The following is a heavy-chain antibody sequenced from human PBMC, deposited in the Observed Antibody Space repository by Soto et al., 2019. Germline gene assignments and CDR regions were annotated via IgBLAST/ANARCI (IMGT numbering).Heavy chain of an antibody. V-gene: IGHV3-30*18. J-gene: IGHJ3*02. D-gene: IGHD3-22*01. CDR3: AKDTNYYDSSGSIDAFDI. Sequence: QVQLVESGGGVVHPGRSLRLSCAASGFTFSSYGMHWVRQSPGKGLEWVAVISYDGSNKYYADSVKGRFTISRDNSKNTLYLQMNNLRAEDTAVYYCAKDTNYYDSSGSIDAFDIWGQGTMVTVSS. CDR1: GFTFSSYG. CDR2: ISYDGSNK.